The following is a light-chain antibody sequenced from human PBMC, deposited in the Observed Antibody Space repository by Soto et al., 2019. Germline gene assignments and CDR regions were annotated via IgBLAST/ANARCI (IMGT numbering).Light chain of an antibody. CDR1: SSDVGAYNY. J-gene: IGLJ2*01. V-gene: IGLV2-8*01. CDR2: EVT. CDR3: ASSTGSNNLDVV. Sequence: QSALTQPPSASGSPGQSVTISCTGTSSDVGAYNYVSWYQQHPGKAPNLMIFEVTKPPSGVPDRFSGSKSGNTASLTVSGLQAEYEADYYCASSTGSNNLDVVLGGGTKLTVL.